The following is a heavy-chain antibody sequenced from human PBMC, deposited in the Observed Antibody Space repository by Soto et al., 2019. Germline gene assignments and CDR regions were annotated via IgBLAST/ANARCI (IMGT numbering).Heavy chain of an antibody. CDR3: ARDFRGAASDFYYYYMDV. J-gene: IGHJ6*03. D-gene: IGHD6-13*01. Sequence: PSGTLSLTCTVSGGSISSYYWSWIRQPPGKGLEWIGYIYYSGSTNYNPSLKSRVTISVDTSKNQLSLKLSSVTAADTAVYYCARDFRGAASDFYYYYMDVWDKGTTVTVS. CDR2: IYYSGST. V-gene: IGHV4-59*01. CDR1: GGSISSYY.